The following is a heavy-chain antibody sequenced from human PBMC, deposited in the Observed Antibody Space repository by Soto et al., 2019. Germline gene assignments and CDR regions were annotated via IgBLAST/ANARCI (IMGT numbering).Heavy chain of an antibody. CDR1: GGSLSNGPYY. D-gene: IGHD3-9*01. CDR2: VHHSGDT. V-gene: IGHV4-39*01. CDR3: ARHFDSPKAFDV. J-gene: IGHJ3*01. Sequence: QLQLQESGPRLVKPSETLSLTCTVCGGSLSNGPYYWGWIRQAPGKGLEWIGTVHHSGDTYYSPSLQSRLKSSADTSTNQLSLRLTSVTAADTVVYYCARHFDSPKAFDVWGQGTLVTVSS.